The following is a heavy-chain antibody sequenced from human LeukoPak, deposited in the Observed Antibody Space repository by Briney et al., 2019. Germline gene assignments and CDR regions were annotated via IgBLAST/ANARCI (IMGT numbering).Heavy chain of an antibody. J-gene: IGHJ4*02. CDR1: GGSISSSSYY. V-gene: IGHV4-39*01. CDR3: ARARRPWELLRFDY. CDR2: IYYSGST. D-gene: IGHD1-26*01. Sequence: SETLSLTCTVSGGSISSSSYYWGWIRRPPGKGLEWIGSIYYSGSTYYNPSLKSRVTISVDTSKNQFSLKLSSVTAADTAVYYCARARRPWELLRFDYWGQGTLVTVSS.